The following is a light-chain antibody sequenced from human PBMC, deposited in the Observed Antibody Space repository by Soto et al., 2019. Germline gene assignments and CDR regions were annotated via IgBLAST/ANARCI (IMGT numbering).Light chain of an antibody. CDR3: QQYNSYSPWT. V-gene: IGKV1-5*03. CDR1: ERISSW. J-gene: IGKJ1*01. CDR2: KAS. Sequence: DIQMTQSPSTLSASVGDRVTITCRASERISSWLAWYQQKPGKAPKLLICKASRLESGVPSRFRGSGSGTEFTLTISSLQPDDLATYYCQQYNSYSPWTFGQGTKVEIK.